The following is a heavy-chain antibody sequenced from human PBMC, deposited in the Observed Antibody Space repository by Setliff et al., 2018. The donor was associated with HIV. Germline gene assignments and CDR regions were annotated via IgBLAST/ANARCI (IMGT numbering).Heavy chain of an antibody. CDR2: INHSGST. CDR3: ARQPRWLQFPRYFDY. Sequence: PSETLSLTCAVFGGSFTDIGGSFTDYYWIWIRQPPGKGLEWIGEINHSGSTHYNPSLKSRFTISVDTSKNQFSLKLSSVTAADTAVYYCARQPRWLQFPRYFDYWGQGTLVTAPQ. J-gene: IGHJ4*02. D-gene: IGHD5-12*01. CDR1: GGSFTDIGGSFTDYY. V-gene: IGHV4-34*01.